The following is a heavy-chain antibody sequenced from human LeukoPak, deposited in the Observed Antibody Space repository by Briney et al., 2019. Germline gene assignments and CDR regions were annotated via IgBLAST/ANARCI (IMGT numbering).Heavy chain of an antibody. V-gene: IGHV1-2*02. J-gene: IGHJ3*02. CDR3: ARDRTMTGANAFDI. CDR1: GYSFTGHY. CDR2: INPNSGGT. D-gene: IGHD1-20*01. Sequence: ASVKVSCKASGYSFTGHYIHWVRQAPGQGLEWMGWINPNSGGTNYAQKFQDRVTMTRDTSISTAYMELSRLTSDDSALYFCARDRTMTGANAFDIWGQGTMVSVSS.